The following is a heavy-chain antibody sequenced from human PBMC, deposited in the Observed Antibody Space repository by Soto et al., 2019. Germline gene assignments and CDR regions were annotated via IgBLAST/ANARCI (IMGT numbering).Heavy chain of an antibody. V-gene: IGHV3-74*01. CDR3: ARGVLGYCSGGSCYGHWFDP. Sequence: VQLVESGGGLVQPGGSLRLSCAASGFTFSSYWMHWVRQAPGKGLVWVSRINSDGSSTSYADSVKGRFTISRDNAKNTLYRQMNSLRAEDTAVYYCARGVLGYCSGGSCYGHWFDPWGQGTLVTVSS. CDR1: GFTFSSYW. D-gene: IGHD2-15*01. CDR2: INSDGSST. J-gene: IGHJ5*02.